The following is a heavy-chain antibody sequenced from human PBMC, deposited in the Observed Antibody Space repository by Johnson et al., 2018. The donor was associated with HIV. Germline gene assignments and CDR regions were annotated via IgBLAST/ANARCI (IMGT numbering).Heavy chain of an antibody. Sequence: VQLVESGGGLVKPGGSLRLSCAASGFTFSNAWMSWVRQAPGKGLEWVGRIKSKTDGGTTDYGAPVQGRVTISSDNAKNSLYLQMNSLRAEDTAVYYCAKDMSHWGPAFDIWGQGTMVTVSS. J-gene: IGHJ3*02. CDR1: GFTFSNAW. CDR2: IKSKTDGGTT. V-gene: IGHV3-15*05. D-gene: IGHD7-27*01. CDR3: AKDMSHWGPAFDI.